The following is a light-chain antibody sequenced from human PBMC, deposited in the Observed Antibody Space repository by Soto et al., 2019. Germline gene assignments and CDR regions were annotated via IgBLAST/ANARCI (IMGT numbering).Light chain of an antibody. CDR2: AAS. J-gene: IGKJ1*01. CDR3: QQSYSSLHRT. CDR1: QSIGSS. Sequence: DIQMTQSPSSLSAFVGDRVTITCRASQSIGSSLIWYQQKPGKVPKVLIYAASSLQTGVPSRFSGSGSGTDFSLTINNLQPEDSATYYGQQSYSSLHRTFRQATKVEV. V-gene: IGKV1-39*01.